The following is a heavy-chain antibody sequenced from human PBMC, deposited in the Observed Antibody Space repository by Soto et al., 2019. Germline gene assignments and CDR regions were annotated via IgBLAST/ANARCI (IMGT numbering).Heavy chain of an antibody. CDR2: ISYDGSNK. V-gene: IGHV3-30-3*01. CDR1: GFTFSSYA. Sequence: QVQLVESGGGVVQPGRSLRLSCAASGFTFSSYAMHWVRQAPGKGLEWVAVISYDGSNKYYADSVKGRFTISRDNSKNTLYLQMNSLRAEDTAVYYGARSLSGSYYTYDAFDIWGQGTMVTVSS. D-gene: IGHD1-26*01. CDR3: ARSLSGSYYTYDAFDI. J-gene: IGHJ3*02.